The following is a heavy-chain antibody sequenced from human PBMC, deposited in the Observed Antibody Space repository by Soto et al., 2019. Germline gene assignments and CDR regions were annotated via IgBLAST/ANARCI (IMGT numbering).Heavy chain of an antibody. CDR1: GYSFTSYW. Sequence: GVSLKISCKGSGYSFTSYWIGWVRQMPGKGLEWMGIIYPGDSDTRYSPSFQGQVTISADKSISTAYLQWSSLKASDTAMYYCARQYYYDSSGYPEGFDPWGQGTLVTVSS. V-gene: IGHV5-51*01. CDR3: ARQYYYDSSGYPEGFDP. D-gene: IGHD3-22*01. CDR2: IYPGDSDT. J-gene: IGHJ5*02.